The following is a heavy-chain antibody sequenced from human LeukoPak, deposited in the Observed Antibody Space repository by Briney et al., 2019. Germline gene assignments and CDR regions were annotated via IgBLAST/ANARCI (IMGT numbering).Heavy chain of an antibody. V-gene: IGHV3-23*01. Sequence: PGGSLRLSCAASGFTLSSYAMTWVRQAPGKGLQWVSTIGVSGGSTYYADSVKGRFTISRDTSKSTLYLQMNSLRDEDTAVYYCAKYGSGTYYNGLYWGQGTLVTVSS. CDR2: IGVSGGST. D-gene: IGHD3-10*01. CDR1: GFTLSSYA. CDR3: AKYGSGTYYNGLY. J-gene: IGHJ4*02.